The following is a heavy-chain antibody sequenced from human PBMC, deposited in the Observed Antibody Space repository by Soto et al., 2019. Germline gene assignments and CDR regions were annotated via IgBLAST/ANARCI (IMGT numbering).Heavy chain of an antibody. Sequence: SETLSLTCTVSGGSISSDYWSWIRQPPGKGLEWIGYIYYGGSTHSNPSLKSRVIISLDTSKNQFSLKLSSVTAADTAVYYCASQMYGSNAYLDSWGKGALVTVSS. D-gene: IGHD4-17*01. CDR1: GGSISSDY. J-gene: IGHJ4*02. V-gene: IGHV4-59*08. CDR2: IYYGGST. CDR3: ASQMYGSNAYLDS.